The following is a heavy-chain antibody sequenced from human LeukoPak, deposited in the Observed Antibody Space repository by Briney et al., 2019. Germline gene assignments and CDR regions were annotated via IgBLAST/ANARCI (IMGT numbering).Heavy chain of an antibody. V-gene: IGHV4-38-2*02. CDR3: ARHLSRTSDY. CDR1: GYSISSGYY. Sequence: PSETLSLTCTVSGYSISSGYYWGWIRQPPGKGLEWIGYIYYSGSTNYNPSLKSRVTISVDTSKNQFSLKLSSVTAADTAVYYCARHLSRTSDYWGQGTLVTVSS. CDR2: IYYSGST. D-gene: IGHD1-1*01. J-gene: IGHJ4*02.